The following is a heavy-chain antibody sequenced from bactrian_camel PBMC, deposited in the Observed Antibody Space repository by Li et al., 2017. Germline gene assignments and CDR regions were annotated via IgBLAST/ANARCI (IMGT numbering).Heavy chain of an antibody. CDR2: LDYRGRT. J-gene: IGHJ4*01. V-gene: IGHV3S53*01. Sequence: HVQLVESGGGSVQTGGSLTLSCAGSGRTYFNWCMGWFRQVEGKDREAVATLDYRGRTAYQDSVKGRFTISQDSARNTVYLQMNNLQPEDTATYYCAEGRGSRGEHCYSLNYWGQGTQVTVS. CDR3: AEGRGSRGEHCYSLNY. D-gene: IGHD6*01. CDR1: GRTYFNWC.